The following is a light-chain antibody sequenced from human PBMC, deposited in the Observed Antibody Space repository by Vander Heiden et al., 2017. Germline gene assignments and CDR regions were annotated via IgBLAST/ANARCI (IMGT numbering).Light chain of an antibody. CDR1: SSNIGSNT. J-gene: IGLJ2*01. V-gene: IGLV1-44*01. CDR3: ATWDDSRNGVV. CDR2: NNN. Sequence: QSVLTQPPSASGTPGQTVTISCSGSSSNIGSNTVNWYQQLPGPAPKLLIYNNNQRPSGVPDRFSGSMSGTSASLAISGLQSEDEADYYCATWDDSRNGVVFGGGTKLTVL.